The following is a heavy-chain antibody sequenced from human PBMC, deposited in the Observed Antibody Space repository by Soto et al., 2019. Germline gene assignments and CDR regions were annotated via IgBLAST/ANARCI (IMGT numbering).Heavy chain of an antibody. V-gene: IGHV1-69*13. CDR2: IIPVFGTA. J-gene: IGHJ4*02. D-gene: IGHD3-3*01. Sequence: SVKVSGKASGCTVSSYAISWVRRAPGQGLEWMGGIIPVFGTANYAQKFQGRATITADESTSTAYMELSSLRSEDTAVYYCARAVRFGQYNFDYWGQGTLVTVSS. CDR3: ARAVRFGQYNFDY. CDR1: GCTVSSYA.